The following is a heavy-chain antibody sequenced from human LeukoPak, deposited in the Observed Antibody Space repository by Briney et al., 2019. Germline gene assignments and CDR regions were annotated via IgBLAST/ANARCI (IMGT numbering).Heavy chain of an antibody. Sequence: PGGSLRLSCAASGFTVSSNYMSWVRQAPGKGLEWGSVIYSGGSTYYADSVKGRFTISRDNSKNTLYLQMNSLRAEDTAVYYCARARYSSSWYPDYYYYYYMDVWGKGTTVTVSS. D-gene: IGHD6-13*01. V-gene: IGHV3-53*01. CDR1: GFTVSSNY. J-gene: IGHJ6*03. CDR3: ARARYSSSWYPDYYYYYYMDV. CDR2: IYSGGST.